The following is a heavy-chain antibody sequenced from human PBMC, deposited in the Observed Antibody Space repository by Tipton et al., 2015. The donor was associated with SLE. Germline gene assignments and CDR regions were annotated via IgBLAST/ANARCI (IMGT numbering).Heavy chain of an antibody. Sequence: LRLSCTVSNGSISSSPYYWGWIRQSPGKGLGWVGSIYYSGSTYYNPSLKSRVTISVDTARIQCSLNLTSVTAADTAVYYCARGPFYYMDVWGKGTTVTVSS. J-gene: IGHJ6*03. CDR1: NGSISSSPYY. CDR2: IYYSGST. CDR3: ARGPFYYMDV. V-gene: IGHV4-39*07.